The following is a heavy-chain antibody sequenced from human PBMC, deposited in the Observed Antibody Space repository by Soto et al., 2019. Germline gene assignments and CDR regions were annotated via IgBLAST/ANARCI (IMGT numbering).Heavy chain of an antibody. Sequence: HPGGSLRLSCVASGFFFRDFGMHWVRQAPGNVLEWVSVIWYDGSNTCQGETVKGRFTMSRDISKNTLYLQMDSLRPEATSVYYCAIAMAGKWPPFDYWGHGTLVTVSS. CDR2: IWYDGSNT. J-gene: IGHJ4*01. CDR1: GFFFRDFG. D-gene: IGHD6-19*01. CDR3: AIAMAGKWPPFDY. V-gene: IGHV3-33*01.